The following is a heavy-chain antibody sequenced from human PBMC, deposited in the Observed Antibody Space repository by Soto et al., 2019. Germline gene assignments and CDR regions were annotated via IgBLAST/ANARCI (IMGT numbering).Heavy chain of an antibody. Sequence: SETLSLTCTVSGGSISSDYWSWIRQPPGKGLECIGYIYYTGSTNYNPSLKSRVSISVDTSKNQFSLKLSSVTAADTAVYYCAREPSGIHDAFDIWGQGTMVTV. J-gene: IGHJ3*02. D-gene: IGHD3-10*01. CDR1: GGSISSDY. V-gene: IGHV4-59*12. CDR3: AREPSGIHDAFDI. CDR2: IYYTGST.